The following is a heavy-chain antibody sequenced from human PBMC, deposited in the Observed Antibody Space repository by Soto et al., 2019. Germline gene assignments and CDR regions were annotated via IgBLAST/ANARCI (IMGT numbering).Heavy chain of an antibody. CDR2: INPNSGGT. J-gene: IGHJ5*02. D-gene: IGHD3-22*01. CDR3: ARGDVPRYYDSSGYSWFDP. V-gene: IGHV1-2*04. Sequence: ASVKVSCKASGYTSTGYYMHWVRQAPGQGLEWMGWINPNSGGTNYAQKFQGWVTMTRDTSISTAYMELSRLRSDDTAVYYCARGDVPRYYDSSGYSWFDPWGQGTLVTVSS. CDR1: GYTSTGYY.